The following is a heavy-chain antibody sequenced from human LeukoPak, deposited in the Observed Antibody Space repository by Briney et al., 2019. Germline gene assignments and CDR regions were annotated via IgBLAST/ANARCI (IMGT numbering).Heavy chain of an antibody. D-gene: IGHD3-22*01. Sequence: SVKVSCKASGGTFSSYAISWVRQAPGQGLEWMGGIIPIFGTANYAQKFQGRVTIAADESTSTAYMELSSLRSEDTAVYYCARVPDYYDSSGYPPNNDWFDPWGQGTLVTVSS. J-gene: IGHJ5*02. CDR1: GGTFSSYA. CDR2: IIPIFGTA. V-gene: IGHV1-69*01. CDR3: ARVPDYYDSSGYPPNNDWFDP.